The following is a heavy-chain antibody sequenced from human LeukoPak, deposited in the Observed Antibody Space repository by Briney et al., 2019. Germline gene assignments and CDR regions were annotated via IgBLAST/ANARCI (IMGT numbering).Heavy chain of an antibody. D-gene: IGHD2-2*01. CDR3: ARAHCSSTSCYSFDY. V-gene: IGHV1-3*01. Sequence: ASVKVSCKASGYTFTSYAMHWVRQAPGQRLEWMGWINAGNGNTKYSQKFQGRVTITRDTSASTAYMELSSLRSDDTAVYYCARAHCSSTSCYSFDYWGQGTLVTVSS. J-gene: IGHJ4*02. CDR2: INAGNGNT. CDR1: GYTFTSYA.